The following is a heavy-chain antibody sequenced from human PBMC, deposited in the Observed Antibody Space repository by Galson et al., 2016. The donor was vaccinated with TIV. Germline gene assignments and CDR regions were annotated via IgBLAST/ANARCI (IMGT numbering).Heavy chain of an antibody. CDR3: ASPFPGGDDFWSAYYDAFDV. CDR2: INHRGST. D-gene: IGHD3-3*01. J-gene: IGHJ3*01. CDR1: GGSFNRYY. V-gene: IGHV4-34*01. Sequence: ETLSLTCEVYGGSFNRYYWTWIRQPPGKGLEWIGQINHRGSTKYNPSLNSRVTISVDTSKNQFSLKMTSMTAADTAVYYCASPFPGGDDFWSAYYDAFDVWGQGTMDTVSS.